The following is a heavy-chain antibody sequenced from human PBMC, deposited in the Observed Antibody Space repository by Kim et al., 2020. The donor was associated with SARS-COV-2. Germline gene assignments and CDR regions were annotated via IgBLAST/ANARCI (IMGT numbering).Heavy chain of an antibody. CDR3: ARDPRDNYDFWSGYANYYYYGMDV. V-gene: IGHV3-33*08. Sequence: GGSLRLSCAASGFTFSSYGMHWVRQAPGKGLEWVAVIWYEGSNKYYADSVKGRFTISRDNSKNTLYLQMNSLRAEDTAVYYCARDPRDNYDFWSGYANYYYYGMDVWGQGTTVTVSS. J-gene: IGHJ6*02. CDR1: GFTFSSYG. CDR2: IWYEGSNK. D-gene: IGHD3-3*01.